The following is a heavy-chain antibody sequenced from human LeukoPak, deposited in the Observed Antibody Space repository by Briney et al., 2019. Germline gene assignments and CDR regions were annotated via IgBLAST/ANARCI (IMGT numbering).Heavy chain of an antibody. CDR2: IKQDGSEK. CDR1: GLTFSTYW. Sequence: GGSLRLSRAASGLTFSTYWMSWVRQAPGKGLEWVANIKQDGSEKYYVDSVKGRFTISRDNAKNSLYLQMNSLRAEDTAMYYCARDSAGNDYWGQGTLVTVSS. J-gene: IGHJ4*02. CDR3: ARDSAGNDY. V-gene: IGHV3-7*01. D-gene: IGHD6-13*01.